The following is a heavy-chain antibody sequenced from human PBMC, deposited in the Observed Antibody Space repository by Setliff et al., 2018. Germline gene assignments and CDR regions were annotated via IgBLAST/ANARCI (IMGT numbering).Heavy chain of an antibody. Sequence: GGSLRLSCAASGFTFSTYSMNWVRQAPGKGLEWISYISSSGSPIYYADSVKGRFTISRDNAKNSLSLQMNSLRAEDTAMYYCTRGRDYWGQGTLVTVSS. J-gene: IGHJ4*02. CDR3: TRGRDY. V-gene: IGHV3-48*01. CDR1: GFTFSTYS. CDR2: ISSSGSPI.